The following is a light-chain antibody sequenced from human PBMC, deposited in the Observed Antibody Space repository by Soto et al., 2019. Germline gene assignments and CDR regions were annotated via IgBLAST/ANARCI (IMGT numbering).Light chain of an antibody. CDR1: QSVSSN. CDR2: VAS. V-gene: IGKV3-15*01. CDR3: QQYNVWPLT. J-gene: IGKJ4*01. Sequence: EIVMTQSPATLSVSPGERATLSSRASQSVSSNLAWYQQKPGQTPKLLIYVASTRATGIPARFSGSGSVTEFTLTISSLQSEDFAVYYCQQYNVWPLTFGGGTKVEFK.